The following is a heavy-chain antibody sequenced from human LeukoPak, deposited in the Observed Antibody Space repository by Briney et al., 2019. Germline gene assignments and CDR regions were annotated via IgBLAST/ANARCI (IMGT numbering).Heavy chain of an antibody. J-gene: IGHJ3*02. CDR2: IYDSGST. CDR1: GGSIGSYY. CDR3: ACLTTADAFDI. Sequence: SETLSLTCTVSGGSIGSYYWSWIRQPPGKGLEWIGYIYDSGSTNYNPSLKSRVTTSVDTSKNQFSLKLSSVTAADTAVYYCACLTTADAFDIWGQGTMVTVSS. V-gene: IGHV4-59*01. D-gene: IGHD3-22*01.